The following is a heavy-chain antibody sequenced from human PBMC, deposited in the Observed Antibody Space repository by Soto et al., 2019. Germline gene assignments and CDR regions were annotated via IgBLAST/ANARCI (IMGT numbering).Heavy chain of an antibody. Sequence: SQTLSLTCAISGDSVSSNSAAWNWIRQSPSRGLEWLGRTYYRSKWYNDYAVSVKSRITINPDTSKNQFSLQLNSVTPEDTAVYYCAEGDILTGYYMPADFDYWGQGTLVTVSS. J-gene: IGHJ4*02. D-gene: IGHD3-9*01. V-gene: IGHV6-1*01. CDR1: GDSVSSNSAA. CDR2: TYYRSKWYN. CDR3: AEGDILTGYYMPADFDY.